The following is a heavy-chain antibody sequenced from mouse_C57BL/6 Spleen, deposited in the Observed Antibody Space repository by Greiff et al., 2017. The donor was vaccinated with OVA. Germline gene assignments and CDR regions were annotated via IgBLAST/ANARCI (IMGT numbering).Heavy chain of an antibody. CDR1: GYTFTSYW. CDR3: ARESQAKAMDY. Sequence: QVQLQQPGAELVKPGASVKLSCKASGYTFTSYWMHWVKQRPGQGLEWIGMIHPNSGSTNYNEKFKSKATLTVDKSSSTAYMQLSSLTSEDSAVYYWARESQAKAMDYWGQGTSVTVSS. V-gene: IGHV1-64*01. D-gene: IGHD3-2*02. J-gene: IGHJ4*01. CDR2: IHPNSGST.